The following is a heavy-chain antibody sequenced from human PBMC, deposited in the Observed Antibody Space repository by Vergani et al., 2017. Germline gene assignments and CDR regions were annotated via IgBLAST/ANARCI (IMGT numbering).Heavy chain of an antibody. Sequence: QVQLQQWGAGLLKPSETLSLTCAVYGGSFSGYYWSWIRQPPGKGLEWIGEINHSGSTNYNPSLKSRVTISVDTSKNQFTLKLSSVTAADTAVYYWTRMKAAAGTGSWFDPWGQGTLVTVSS. CDR1: GGSFSGYY. D-gene: IGHD6-13*01. V-gene: IGHV4-34*01. CDR3: TRMKAAAGTGSWFDP. CDR2: INHSGST. J-gene: IGHJ5*02.